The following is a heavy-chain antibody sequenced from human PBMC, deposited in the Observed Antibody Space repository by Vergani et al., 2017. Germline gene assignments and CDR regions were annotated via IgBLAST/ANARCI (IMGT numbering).Heavy chain of an antibody. V-gene: IGHV3-48*01. D-gene: IGHD1-1*01. J-gene: IGHJ3*02. Sequence: EVQLVESGGGLVQPGGSLRLSCAASGFTFSSYSMNWVRQAPGKGLEWVSYISSSSSTIYYADSVKGRFTISRVNAKNSLYLQMNSLRAEDTAVYYCARDRGWNDPFDAFDIWGQGTMVTVSS. CDR2: ISSSSSTI. CDR3: ARDRGWNDPFDAFDI. CDR1: GFTFSSYS.